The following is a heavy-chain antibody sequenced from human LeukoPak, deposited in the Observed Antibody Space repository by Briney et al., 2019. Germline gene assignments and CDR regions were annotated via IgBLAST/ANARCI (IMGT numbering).Heavy chain of an antibody. J-gene: IGHJ4*02. Sequence: GESLKISCKGSGYSFTSYWIGWVHQMPGKGLEWMGMIYPGDFDTRYSPSFQGQVTISADKSISTAYLQWSSLKASDTAMYYCSRLGYCTNGICYSLPYWGQGTLVTVSS. CDR3: SRLGYCTNGICYSLPY. CDR2: IYPGDFDT. V-gene: IGHV5-51*07. D-gene: IGHD2-8*01. CDR1: GYSFTSYW.